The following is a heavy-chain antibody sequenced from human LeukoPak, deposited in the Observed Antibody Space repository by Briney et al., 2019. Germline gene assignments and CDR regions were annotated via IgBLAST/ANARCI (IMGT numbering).Heavy chain of an antibody. Sequence: GGSLRLSCAASGLTVSSNYMSWVRQAPGMGLEWVSLIYSGGTTQYADSVKGRFTISRDNSKNTLYLQMNSLRAEDTAVYHCARYSSEIGWFDPWGQGTLVTVSS. CDR2: IYSGGTT. CDR1: GLTVSSNY. V-gene: IGHV3-53*01. J-gene: IGHJ5*02. CDR3: ARYSSEIGWFDP. D-gene: IGHD6-25*01.